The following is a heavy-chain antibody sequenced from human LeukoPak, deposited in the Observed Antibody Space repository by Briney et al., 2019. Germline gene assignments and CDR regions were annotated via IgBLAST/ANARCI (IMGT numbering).Heavy chain of an antibody. CDR1: GGSFSGYY. D-gene: IGHD3-9*01. Sequence: SETLSLTCAVHGGSFSGYYWTWIRQPPGKGLEWIGKINHSGSTNYNPSLKSRVTISVDTSKNQFSLKLSSVTAADTALYYCARLGPYDIVTDDAFDIWGQGTMVTVSS. CDR2: INHSGST. V-gene: IGHV4-34*01. J-gene: IGHJ3*02. CDR3: ARLGPYDIVTDDAFDI.